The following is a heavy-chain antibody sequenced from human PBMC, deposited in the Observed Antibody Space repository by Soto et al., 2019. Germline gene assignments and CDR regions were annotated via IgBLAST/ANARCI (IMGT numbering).Heavy chain of an antibody. V-gene: IGHV3-23*01. Sequence: PGGSLRLSCAASGFTFSRNAMNWVRQASGKGLEWVSVMSGSGGSTYYADSVTGRFTISRDNSKNTLYLQMNSLRAEDTAVYYCAKGYRGYSSNWFDYWGQGTLVTVSS. CDR3: AKGYRGYSSNWFDY. CDR1: GFTFSRNA. CDR2: MSGSGGST. J-gene: IGHJ4*02. D-gene: IGHD6-13*01.